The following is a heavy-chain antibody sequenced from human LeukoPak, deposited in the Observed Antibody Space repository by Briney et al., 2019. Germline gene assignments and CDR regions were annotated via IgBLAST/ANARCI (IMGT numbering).Heavy chain of an antibody. CDR2: INHSGST. CDR1: GGSISSYY. Sequence: SETLSLTCTVSGGSISSYYWSWIRQPPGKGLEWIGEINHSGSTNYNPSLKSRVTISVDTSKNQFSLKLSSVTAADTAVYYCARGVSPTTRHIVVVTAAHFDYWGQGTLVTVSS. J-gene: IGHJ4*02. V-gene: IGHV4-34*01. CDR3: ARGVSPTTRHIVVVTAAHFDY. D-gene: IGHD2-21*02.